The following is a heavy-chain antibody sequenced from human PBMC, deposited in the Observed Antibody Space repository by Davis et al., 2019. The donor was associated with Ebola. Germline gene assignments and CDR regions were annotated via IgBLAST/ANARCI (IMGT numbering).Heavy chain of an antibody. CDR3: ARDGLVPDAIRGGFDP. V-gene: IGHV1-18*01. CDR2: ISGYDGVT. J-gene: IGHJ5*02. CDR1: GYNFNRYG. D-gene: IGHD2-2*01. Sequence: ASVKVSCKTSGYNFNRYGISWVRQVPGQGPEWMGWISGYDGVTKYSEKYEGRITLTTETSTSTAYMEVRSLTSDDTALYYCARDGLVPDAIRGGFDPWGQGMLVTVSS.